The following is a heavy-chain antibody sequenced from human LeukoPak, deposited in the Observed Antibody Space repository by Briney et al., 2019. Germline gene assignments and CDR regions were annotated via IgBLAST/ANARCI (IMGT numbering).Heavy chain of an antibody. V-gene: IGHV4-34*01. J-gene: IGHJ4*02. CDR3: ARLPMVRGVKRVY. Sequence: SETLSLTCAVYGGSFSGYYWSWIRQPPGKGLEWIGEINHSGSTNYNPSLKSRVTISVDTSKNQFSLKLSSVTAADTAVYYCARLPMVRGVKRVYWGQGTLVTVSS. CDR2: INHSGST. D-gene: IGHD3-10*01. CDR1: GGSFSGYY.